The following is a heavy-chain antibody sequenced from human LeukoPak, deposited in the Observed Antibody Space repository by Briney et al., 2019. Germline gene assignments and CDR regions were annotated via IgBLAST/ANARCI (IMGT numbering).Heavy chain of an antibody. Sequence: GGPLRLSCAASGFTFSSYSMNWVRQAPGKGLEWVSYISSSSSTIYYADSVKGRFTISRDNAKNSLYLQMNSLRDEDTAVYYCARDYYDSSGYYYGGYWGQGTLVTVSS. CDR3: ARDYYDSSGYYYGGY. V-gene: IGHV3-48*02. J-gene: IGHJ4*02. D-gene: IGHD3-22*01. CDR1: GFTFSSYS. CDR2: ISSSSSTI.